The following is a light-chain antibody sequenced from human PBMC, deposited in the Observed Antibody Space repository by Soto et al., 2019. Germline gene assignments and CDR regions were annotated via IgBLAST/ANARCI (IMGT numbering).Light chain of an antibody. CDR1: QSVSNK. J-gene: IGKJ4*01. V-gene: IGKV3-20*01. CDR2: GAS. Sequence: EIVMTQSPAPLSVSPGERFTLXXRASQSVSNKLGWYQHKPGQAPRLLXYGASSRATGIPDRFSGSGSGTDFTLTISRLEPGDFAVYYCQQYGSSLGVTCGGGTKVDIK. CDR3: QQYGSSLGVT.